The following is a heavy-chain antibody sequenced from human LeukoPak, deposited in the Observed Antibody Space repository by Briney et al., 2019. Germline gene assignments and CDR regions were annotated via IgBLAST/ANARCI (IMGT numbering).Heavy chain of an antibody. CDR3: ARLNIPGDY. V-gene: IGHV3-21*01. D-gene: IGHD2/OR15-2a*01. J-gene: IGHJ4*02. CDR1: GFTFSSYE. Sequence: PGGSLRLSCAASGFTFSSYEMNWVRQAPGKGLEWVSSISSSSSYIYYADSVKGRFTISRDNAKNSLYLQMNSLRAEDTAVYYCARLNIPGDYWGQGTLVTVSS. CDR2: ISSSSSYI.